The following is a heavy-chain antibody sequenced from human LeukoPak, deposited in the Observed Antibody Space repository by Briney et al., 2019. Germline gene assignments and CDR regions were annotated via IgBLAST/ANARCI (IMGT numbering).Heavy chain of an antibody. CDR2: VHKSGST. D-gene: IGHD1-26*01. J-gene: IGHJ4*02. V-gene: IGHV4-4*02. CDR3: AKEIVGAPTPGAY. CDR1: TDSITSNW. Sequence: PSETLSLTFAVSTDSITSNWWSWVRQPPGKGLEWIGEVHKSGSTNYYPSLQSRVTISIDKPKNQIALELTSVAAADTAVYYCAKEIVGAPTPGAYWGQGILVTVSS.